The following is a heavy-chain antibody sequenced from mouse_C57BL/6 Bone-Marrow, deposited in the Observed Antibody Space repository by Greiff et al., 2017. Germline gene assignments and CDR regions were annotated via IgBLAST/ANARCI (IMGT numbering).Heavy chain of an antibody. V-gene: IGHV12-3*01. Sequence: VQLQQSGPGLVKPSQSLFLTCSITGFPITSGYYWIWIRQSPGKPLEWMGYITHSGETFYNPSLQSPISITRETAKNQFFLQLNSVTTEDTAMYYCAGDPFYYGYSSWFAYWGQGTLVTVSA. J-gene: IGHJ3*01. CDR1: GFPITSGYY. D-gene: IGHD2-2*01. CDR2: ITHSGET. CDR3: AGDPFYYGYSSWFAY.